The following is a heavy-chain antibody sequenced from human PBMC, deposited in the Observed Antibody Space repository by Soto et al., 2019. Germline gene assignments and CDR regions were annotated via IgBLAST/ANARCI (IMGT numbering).Heavy chain of an antibody. CDR1: GDSVSSNTAS. CDR3: AKGDNLGPKTGYAFDP. Sequence: SQTLSLTCAISGDSVSSNTASWDWIRQSPSRGLEWLGRTYFRSKWYNDYAVSVKSRIIINPDTSNNQFSLQLNSVTPEDTAVYFCAKGDNLGPKTGYAFDPWGQGIMVTVSS. J-gene: IGHJ5*02. V-gene: IGHV6-1*01. CDR2: TYFRSKWYN. D-gene: IGHD5-12*01.